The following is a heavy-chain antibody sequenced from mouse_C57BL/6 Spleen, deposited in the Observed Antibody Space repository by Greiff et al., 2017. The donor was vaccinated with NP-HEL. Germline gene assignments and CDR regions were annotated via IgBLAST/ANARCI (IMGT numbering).Heavy chain of an antibody. V-gene: IGHV1-26*01. Sequence: EVQLQESGPELVKPGASVKISCKASGYTFTDYYMNWVKQSPGKSLEWIGDINPNNGGTSYNQKFKGKATLTVDKSSSTAYMELRSLTSEDSAVYYCARPGSSYASWFAYWGKGTLVTVSA. D-gene: IGHD1-1*01. CDR3: ARPGSSYASWFAY. J-gene: IGHJ3*01. CDR2: INPNNGGT. CDR1: GYTFTDYY.